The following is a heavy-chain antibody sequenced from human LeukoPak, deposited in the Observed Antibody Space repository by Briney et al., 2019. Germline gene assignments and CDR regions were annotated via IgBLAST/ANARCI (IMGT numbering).Heavy chain of an antibody. Sequence: GGSLRLPRAASGFNFSDNYMSCISQAPANGQEQVSYISNSSSYTNYPNPVKGRLTISRDNPKHSLHLQMNSLPAEDTDLNYCARDIQLSTRGLGTMVTVSS. CDR2: ISNSSSYT. D-gene: IGHD3-16*02. J-gene: IGHJ3*01. V-gene: IGHV3-11*05. CDR1: GFNFSDNY. CDR3: ARDIQLST.